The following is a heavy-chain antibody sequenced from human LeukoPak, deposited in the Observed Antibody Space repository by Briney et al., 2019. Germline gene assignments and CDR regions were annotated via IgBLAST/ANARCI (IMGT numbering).Heavy chain of an antibody. CDR3: ARRSYYHILTGYYGAFDI. J-gene: IGHJ3*02. Sequence: SGTLSLTCAVSGGSINSNNWWSWVRQPPEKGLEWIGEIFHSGGTNYNPSLKSRVTISVDKPKNQFSLKLSSVTAADTAVYYCARRSYYHILTGYYGAFDIWGQGTMVTVSS. CDR2: IFHSGGT. CDR1: GGSINSNNW. V-gene: IGHV4-4*02. D-gene: IGHD3-9*01.